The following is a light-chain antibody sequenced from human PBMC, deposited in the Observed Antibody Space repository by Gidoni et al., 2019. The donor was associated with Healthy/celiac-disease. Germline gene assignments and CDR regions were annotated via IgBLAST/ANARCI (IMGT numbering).Light chain of an antibody. CDR3: QQSYSTHQVT. CDR2: AAS. CDR1: QSISSY. Sequence: DLQMTQSPSSLSASVGDRGTITCRASQSISSYFNWYQQKPGKAPKLLIYAASSLQSGVPSRFSGSGSGTDFTLTISSRQHEEFATYYCQQSYSTHQVTFGGGTKVEIK. J-gene: IGKJ4*01. V-gene: IGKV1-39*01.